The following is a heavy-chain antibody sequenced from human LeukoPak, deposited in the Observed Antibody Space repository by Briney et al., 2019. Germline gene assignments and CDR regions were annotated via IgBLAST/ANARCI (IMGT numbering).Heavy chain of an antibody. D-gene: IGHD3-10*01. CDR1: GYSFTNYW. J-gene: IGHJ4*02. CDR2: IYPGDSDT. Sequence: GESLKISCKGSGYSFTNYWIGWVRQMPGKGLELMGIIYPGDSDTRYSPSFQGQVTISADKSITTAYLQWSSLKASDTAVYSSGMAYDYFDYWGQGTLVTVSS. V-gene: IGHV5-51*01. CDR3: GMAYDYFDY.